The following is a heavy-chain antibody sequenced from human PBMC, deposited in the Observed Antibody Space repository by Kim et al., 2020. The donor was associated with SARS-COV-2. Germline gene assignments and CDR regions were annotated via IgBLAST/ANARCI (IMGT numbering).Heavy chain of an antibody. Sequence: SETLSLTCTVSGGSISSYYWSWIRQPPGKGLEWIGYIYYSGSTNYNPSLKSRVTISVDTSKNQFSLKLSSVTAADTAVYYCAGSWYLRNWFDPWGQGTLVTVSS. D-gene: IGHD6-13*01. CDR2: IYYSGST. CDR3: AGSWYLRNWFDP. CDR1: GGSISSYY. V-gene: IGHV4-59*13. J-gene: IGHJ5*02.